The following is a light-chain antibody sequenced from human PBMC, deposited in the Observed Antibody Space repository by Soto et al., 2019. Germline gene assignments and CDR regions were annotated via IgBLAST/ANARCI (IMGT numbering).Light chain of an antibody. J-gene: IGLJ1*01. CDR3: KSYAGSNTYV. Sequence: QSVLTQPASVSGSPGQSITISCTGTSSDVGAYNYVSWYQHHPGKVPKLLIYEVTNRPSGVSDRFSGSKYGNTASMNISGLQAEDEADYFCKSYAGSNTYVFGSGTKVTV. CDR1: SSDVGAYNY. V-gene: IGLV2-14*01. CDR2: EVT.